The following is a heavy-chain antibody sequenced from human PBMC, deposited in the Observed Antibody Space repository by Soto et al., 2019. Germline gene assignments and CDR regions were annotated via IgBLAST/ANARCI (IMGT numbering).Heavy chain of an antibody. CDR3: ARDGSTSSLDYTEPNWFDP. D-gene: IGHD4-4*01. CDR2: ISSSSSYI. CDR1: GFTFSSYS. Sequence: GGSLRLSCAASGFTFSSYSMNWVRQAPGKGLEWVSSISSSSSYIYYADSVKGRFTISRDNAKNSLYLQMNSLRAEDTAVYYCARDGSTSSLDYTEPNWFDPWGQGTLVTVSS. J-gene: IGHJ5*02. V-gene: IGHV3-21*01.